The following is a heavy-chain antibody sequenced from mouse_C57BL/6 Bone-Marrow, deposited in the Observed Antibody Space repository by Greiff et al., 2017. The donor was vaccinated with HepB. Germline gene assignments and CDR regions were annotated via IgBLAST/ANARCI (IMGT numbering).Heavy chain of an antibody. V-gene: IGHV1-15*01. CDR1: GYTFTDYE. J-gene: IGHJ3*01. Sequence: QVHVKQSGAELVRPGASVTLSCKASGYTFTDYEMHWVKQTPVHGLEWIGAIDPETGGTAYNQKFKGKAILTADKSSSTAYMELRSLTSEDSAVYYCTREEVGGFAYWGQGTLVTVSA. CDR2: IDPETGGT. CDR3: TREEVGGFAY.